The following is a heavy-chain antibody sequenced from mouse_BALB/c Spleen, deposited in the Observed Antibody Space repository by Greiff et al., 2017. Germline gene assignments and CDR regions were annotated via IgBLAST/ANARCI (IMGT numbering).Heavy chain of an antibody. J-gene: IGHJ3*01. CDR3: ARHEDSSGSWFAY. Sequence: EVQRVESGGGLVQPGGSLKLSCAASGFTFSSYTMSWVRQTPEKRLEWVAYISNGGGSTYYPDTVKGRFTISRDNAKNTLYLQMSSLKSEDTAMYYCARHEDSSGSWFAYWGQGTLVTVSA. V-gene: IGHV5-12-2*01. CDR2: ISNGGGST. CDR1: GFTFSSYT. D-gene: IGHD3-2*01.